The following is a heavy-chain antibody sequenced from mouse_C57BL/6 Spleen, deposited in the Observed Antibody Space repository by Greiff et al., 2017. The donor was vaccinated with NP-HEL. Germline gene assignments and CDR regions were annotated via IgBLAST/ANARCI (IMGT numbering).Heavy chain of an antibody. CDR2: ISSGSSTI. CDR1: GFTFSDYG. J-gene: IGHJ1*03. V-gene: IGHV5-17*01. Sequence: EVKLMESGGGLVKPGGSLKLSCAASGFTFSDYGMHWVRQAPEKGLEWVAYISSGSSTIYYADTVKGRFTISRDNAKNTLFLQMTSLRSEDTAMYYCARHEGYFDVWGTGTTVTVSS. CDR3: ARHEGYFDV.